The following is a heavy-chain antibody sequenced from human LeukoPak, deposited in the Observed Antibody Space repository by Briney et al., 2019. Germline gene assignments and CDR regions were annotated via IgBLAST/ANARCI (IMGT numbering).Heavy chain of an antibody. CDR3: ARMAATGSLNWFDP. CDR1: GYTFTTYA. V-gene: IGHV1-18*01. CDR2: ISVDSGNT. Sequence: ASVKVSCKTSGYTFTTYAINWVRQAPGQGLEWMGWISVDSGNTNYAQKLQGRVTMTTDTSTTTAYMELSGLRSEDTAVYFCARMAATGSLNWFDPWGQGTLVTVSS. J-gene: IGHJ5*02. D-gene: IGHD6-13*01.